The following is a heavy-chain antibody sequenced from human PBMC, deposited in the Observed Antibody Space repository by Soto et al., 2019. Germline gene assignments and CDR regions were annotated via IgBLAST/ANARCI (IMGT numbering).Heavy chain of an antibody. V-gene: IGHV2-26*04. D-gene: IGHD6-13*01. J-gene: IGHJ5*02. Sequence: QVTVKESGPVLVKPTETLTLTCTVSGFSLRNAGLGVSWIRQPPGKALEWLAHIFSNDEKSYSTSLKSRLTISQDPSRSQVVLIMTNMDPVDTATYYCASTYSTSWYWFDHWGQGTLVTVSS. CDR3: ASTYSTSWYWFDH. CDR1: GFSLRNAGLG. CDR2: IFSNDEK.